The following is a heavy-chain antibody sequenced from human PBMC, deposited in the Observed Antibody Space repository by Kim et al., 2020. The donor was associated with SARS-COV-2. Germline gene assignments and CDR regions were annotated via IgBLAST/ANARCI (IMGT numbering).Heavy chain of an antibody. CDR2: ISYDGSNK. D-gene: IGHD5-18*01. CDR1: GFTFSSYG. V-gene: IGHV3-30*18. CDR3: AKNQGEYSYGYYYYYGMDV. J-gene: IGHJ6*02. Sequence: GGSLRLSCAASGFTFSSYGMHWVRQAPGKGLEWVAVISYDGSNKYYADSVKGRFTISRDNSKNTLYLQMNSLRAEDTAVYYCAKNQGEYSYGYYYYYGMDVWGQGTTVTVSS.